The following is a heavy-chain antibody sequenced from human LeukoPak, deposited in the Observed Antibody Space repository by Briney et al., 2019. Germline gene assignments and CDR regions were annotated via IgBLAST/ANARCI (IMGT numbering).Heavy chain of an antibody. J-gene: IGHJ6*03. CDR3: ARLGTGHAPYYYYMDV. CDR1: GGSISSSSYG. Sequence: PSETLSLTCIVSGGSISSSSYGWDWIRQPPGKELEWIGSMYYSGSTHYNPSLKSRVTISRDTSRNQLSLRLNSVTAADTAVYYCARLGTGHAPYYYYMDVWGKGTTVTISS. D-gene: IGHD7-27*01. CDR2: MYYSGST. V-gene: IGHV4-39*01.